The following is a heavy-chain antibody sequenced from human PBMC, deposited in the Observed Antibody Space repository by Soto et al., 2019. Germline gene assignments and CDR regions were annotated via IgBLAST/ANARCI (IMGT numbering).Heavy chain of an antibody. CDR2: INPSCGST. V-gene: IGHV1-46*01. CDR3: ARGLLWFGDATRYYGMDV. CDR1: GYTFTSYY. Sequence: ASVKVSCKASGYTFTSYYMHWVRQAPGQGLEWMGIINPSCGSTSYAQKFQGRVTMTRDTSTSTVYMELSSLRSEDTAVYYCARGLLWFGDATRYYGMDVWGQGTTVTVSS. D-gene: IGHD3-10*01. J-gene: IGHJ6*02.